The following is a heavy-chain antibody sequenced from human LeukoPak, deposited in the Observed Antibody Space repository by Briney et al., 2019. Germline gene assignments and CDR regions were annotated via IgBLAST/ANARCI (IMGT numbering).Heavy chain of an antibody. Sequence: SETLSLTCAVYGGSFSGYYWSWIRQPPGKGLEWIGEINHSGSTNYNPSLKSRVTISVDTSKNQFSLKLSSVTAADTAVYYCACFGGSTTLRVLRKYYFDYWGQGTLVTVSS. J-gene: IGHJ4*02. CDR1: GGSFSGYY. CDR3: ACFGGSTTLRVLRKYYFDY. V-gene: IGHV4-34*01. CDR2: INHSGST. D-gene: IGHD3-16*01.